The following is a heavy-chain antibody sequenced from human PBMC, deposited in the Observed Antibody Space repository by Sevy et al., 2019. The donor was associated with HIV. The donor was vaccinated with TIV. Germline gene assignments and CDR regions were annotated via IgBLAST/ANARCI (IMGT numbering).Heavy chain of an antibody. J-gene: IGHJ4*02. Sequence: GGSLRLSCAASGFTFSGSDMHWVRQASGKGLEWVGRIRSKAKNYATAYAASVKGRFTISRDDSKNTAYLQMNSLKTEDTAEYFCTPAGYGFDYWGQGTLVTVSS. V-gene: IGHV3-73*01. D-gene: IGHD5-18*01. CDR2: IRSKAKNYAT. CDR1: GFTFSGSD. CDR3: TPAGYGFDY.